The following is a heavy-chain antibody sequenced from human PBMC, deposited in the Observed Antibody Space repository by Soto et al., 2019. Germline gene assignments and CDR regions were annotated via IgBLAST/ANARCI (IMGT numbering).Heavy chain of an antibody. CDR3: ARDQYCSGGSCYFNGFDY. CDR1: GYTFTSYG. V-gene: IGHV1-18*01. CDR2: ISAYNGNT. D-gene: IGHD2-15*01. J-gene: IGHJ4*02. Sequence: ASVKVSCKASGYTFTSYGISWVRQDPGQGLEWMGWISAYNGNTNYAQKLQGRVTMTTDTSTSTAYMELRSLRSDDTAVYYCARDQYCSGGSCYFNGFDYWGQGTLVTVSS.